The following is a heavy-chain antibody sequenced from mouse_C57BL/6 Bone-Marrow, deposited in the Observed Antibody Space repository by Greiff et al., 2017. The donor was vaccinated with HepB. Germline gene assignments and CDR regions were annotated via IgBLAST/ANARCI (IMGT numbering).Heavy chain of an antibody. CDR2: IRSKSNNYAT. CDR1: GFSFNTYA. J-gene: IGHJ4*01. CDR3: VSYYGPYAMDY. V-gene: IGHV10-1*01. D-gene: IGHD1-1*01. Sequence: GGGLVQPKGSLKLSCAASGFSFNTYAMNWVRQAPGKGLEWVARIRSKSNNYATYYADSVKDRFTITRDDSESMLYLHMNNLTTEDTAMYYCVSYYGPYAMDYWGQGTSVTVSS.